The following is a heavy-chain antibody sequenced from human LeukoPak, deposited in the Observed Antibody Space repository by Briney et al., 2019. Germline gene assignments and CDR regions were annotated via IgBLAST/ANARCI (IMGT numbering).Heavy chain of an antibody. CDR3: AKVFFSGSYYAASDY. D-gene: IGHD1-26*01. CDR2: ISYDGSNK. CDR1: GFTFSTYG. Sequence: GRSLRLSCAASGFTFSTYGMHWVRQAPGRGLEWVAVISYDGSNKYYADSVKGRSTISRDNSKNTLYLQMNSLRAEDTAVYYCAKVFFSGSYYAASDYWGQGTLVTVSS. J-gene: IGHJ4*02. V-gene: IGHV3-30*18.